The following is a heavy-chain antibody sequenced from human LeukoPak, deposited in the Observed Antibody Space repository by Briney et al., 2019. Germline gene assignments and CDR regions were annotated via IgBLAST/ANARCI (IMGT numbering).Heavy chain of an antibody. Sequence: GGSLRLSCAASGFSFSYYWMSWVRQAPGKGLEWVAKIKQDGSEIYYVDSVKGRFTISRDNAKNSLYLQMSSLRAEDTAIYYCARMYCSSVTCYTDAFDMWGQGTMVIVSS. V-gene: IGHV3-7*01. CDR2: IKQDGSEI. J-gene: IGHJ3*02. CDR1: GFSFSYYW. D-gene: IGHD2-2*02. CDR3: ARMYCSSVTCYTDAFDM.